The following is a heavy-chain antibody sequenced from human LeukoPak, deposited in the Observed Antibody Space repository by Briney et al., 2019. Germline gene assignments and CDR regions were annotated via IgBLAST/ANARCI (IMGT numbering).Heavy chain of an antibody. V-gene: IGHV4-39*07. CDR1: GGSISSYY. CDR3: ARVVEGSGPNWFDP. J-gene: IGHJ5*02. D-gene: IGHD3-10*01. Sequence: PSETLSLTCTVSGGSISSYYWGWIRQPPGKGLEWIGSIYYSGSTYYNPSLKSRVTISVDTSKNQFSLNLSSVPAADTAVYYCARVVEGSGPNWFDPWGQGTLVTVSS. CDR2: IYYSGST.